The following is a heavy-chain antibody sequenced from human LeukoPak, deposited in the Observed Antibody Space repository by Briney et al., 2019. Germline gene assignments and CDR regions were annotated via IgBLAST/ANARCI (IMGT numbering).Heavy chain of an antibody. V-gene: IGHV3-23*01. CDR1: GFTFSSYA. CDR3: AKPRSGTTNAFDI. Sequence: GGSLRLSCAASGFTFSSYAMSWVRQAPGKGLEWVSAISGSGGSTYYADSVKGRFTISRDNSKNTLYLEMNSLRAEDTAVFYCAKPRSGTTNAFDIWGQGTVVTVSS. CDR2: ISGSGGST. J-gene: IGHJ3*02. D-gene: IGHD2-2*01.